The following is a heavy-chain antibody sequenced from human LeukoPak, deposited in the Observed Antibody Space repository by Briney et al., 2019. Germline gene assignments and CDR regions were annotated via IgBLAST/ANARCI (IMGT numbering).Heavy chain of an antibody. CDR2: IKSKTDGGTT. Sequence: GGSLRLSCAASGLTFSNAWMNWVRQAPGKGLEWVGRIKSKTDGGTTDYAAPMKDRFTISRDDSKDTLYLQMNSLKTEDTAIYYCATGGSHSDYWGQGTLLTVSS. D-gene: IGHD1-26*01. CDR1: GLTFSNAW. J-gene: IGHJ4*02. CDR3: ATGGSHSDY. V-gene: IGHV3-15*01.